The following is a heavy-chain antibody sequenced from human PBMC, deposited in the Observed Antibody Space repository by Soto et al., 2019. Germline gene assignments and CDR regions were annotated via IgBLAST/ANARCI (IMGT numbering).Heavy chain of an antibody. Sequence: QVQLVQSGAEVKKPGSSVKVSCKASGGTFSSYTISWVRQAPGQGLEWVGRIIPILGIANYAQKFQGRVTITADKSTSTAYMELSSLRSEDTAVYYCAREAAAGPDYWGQGTLVTVSS. CDR1: GGTFSSYT. J-gene: IGHJ4*02. D-gene: IGHD6-13*01. CDR3: AREAAAGPDY. CDR2: IIPILGIA. V-gene: IGHV1-69*08.